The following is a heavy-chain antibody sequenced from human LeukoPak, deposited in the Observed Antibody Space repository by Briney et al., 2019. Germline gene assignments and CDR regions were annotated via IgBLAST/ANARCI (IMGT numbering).Heavy chain of an antibody. D-gene: IGHD5-18*01. V-gene: IGHV3-53*01. CDR1: GLSFTNTY. Sequence: RGSLRLSCAASGLSFTNTYMSWVRQAPGKGLEWVSVIYSGGGTNYADSLKGRFSISRDNSKNTLYLQMNSLRAEDTAVYYCVAEDTYWGQGTLVTVSS. CDR2: IYSGGGT. CDR3: VAEDTY. J-gene: IGHJ4*02.